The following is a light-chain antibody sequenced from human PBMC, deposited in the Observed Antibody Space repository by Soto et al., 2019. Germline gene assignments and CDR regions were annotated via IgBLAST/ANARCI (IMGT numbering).Light chain of an antibody. V-gene: IGKV3-20*01. CDR1: QSVTNS. CDR2: DAS. Sequence: EIVLTQSPATLSLSPGERATLSCRASQSVTNSLAWYQQKPGQAPRLLVYDASNRATGIPDRFSGSGSGTDFTLTISRLEPEDFAVYYCQEYGSSPRTFGQGTKVDIK. CDR3: QEYGSSPRT. J-gene: IGKJ1*01.